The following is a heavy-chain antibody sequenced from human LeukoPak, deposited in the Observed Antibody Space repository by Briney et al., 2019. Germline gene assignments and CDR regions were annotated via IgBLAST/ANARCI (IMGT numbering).Heavy chain of an antibody. CDR2: ISGSGGST. CDR1: GFTFSSYA. J-gene: IGHJ6*02. D-gene: IGHD3-10*01. V-gene: IGHV3-23*01. CDR3: AKWGFGEFNYYYGMDV. Sequence: GGSLRLSCAASGFTFSSYAMSLVRQAPGKGLEWVSAISGSGGSTYYADSAKGRFTISRDNSKNTLYLQMNSLRAEDTAVYYCAKWGFGEFNYYYGMDVWGQGTTVTVSS.